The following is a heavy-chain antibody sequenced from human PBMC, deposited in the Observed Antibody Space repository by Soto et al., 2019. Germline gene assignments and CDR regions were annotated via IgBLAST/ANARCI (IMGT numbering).Heavy chain of an antibody. D-gene: IGHD5-18*01. CDR1: DNSISNIYY. J-gene: IGHJ5*01. CDR3: ARQGYSSGPNWSDS. V-gene: IGHV4-38-2*01. Sequence: PSETRSLTGAVADNSISNIYYWGWIRHPPGKGLVGIGRLYYSGNTYYNPSLNRGVTIAVATSKNHFFLKLNSVTAAATAVYYCARQGYSSGPNWSDSWGQGTMVTVSS. CDR2: LYYSGNT.